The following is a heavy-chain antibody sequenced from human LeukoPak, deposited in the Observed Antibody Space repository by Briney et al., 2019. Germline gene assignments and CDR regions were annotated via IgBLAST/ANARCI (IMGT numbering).Heavy chain of an antibody. CDR3: ARDGGHSGYDLSDY. J-gene: IGHJ4*02. CDR1: GFTFSSYW. D-gene: IGHD5-12*01. Sequence: PGGSLRLSCADSGFTFSSYWMTWVRQAPGKGLEWVANIKQDGSEKYYVDSVKGRFTISRDNAKNSLYLQMNSLRAEDTAVYYCARDGGHSGYDLSDYWGQGTLVTVSS. CDR2: IKQDGSEK. V-gene: IGHV3-7*01.